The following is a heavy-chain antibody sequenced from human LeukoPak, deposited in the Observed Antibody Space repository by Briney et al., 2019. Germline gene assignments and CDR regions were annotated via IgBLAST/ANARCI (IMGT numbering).Heavy chain of an antibody. D-gene: IGHD2-15*01. J-gene: IGHJ5*02. CDR3: ARRELGYCSGDSCYQDSFDP. V-gene: IGHV1-69*04. Sequence: SVTVSCKASGGTFSSYAISWVRQAPGQGLEWMGRIIPILGIANYAQKFQGRVTITADKSTSTAYMELSSLRSEDTAVYYCARRELGYCSGDSCYQDSFDPWGQGTLVTVSS. CDR2: IIPILGIA. CDR1: GGTFSSYA.